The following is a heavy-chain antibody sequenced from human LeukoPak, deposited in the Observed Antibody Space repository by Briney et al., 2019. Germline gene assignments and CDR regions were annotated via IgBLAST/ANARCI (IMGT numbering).Heavy chain of an antibody. V-gene: IGHV1-8*01. CDR2: MNPNSGNT. CDR1: GYTFTSYD. Sequence: ASVKVSCKASGYTFTSYDIIWVRQATGQGLEWMGWMNPNSGNTGYAQKFQGRVTMTRNTSISTAYMELSSLRSEDTAVYYCARGEGFGELPDMDVWGKGTTVTVSS. D-gene: IGHD3-10*01. CDR3: ARGEGFGELPDMDV. J-gene: IGHJ6*03.